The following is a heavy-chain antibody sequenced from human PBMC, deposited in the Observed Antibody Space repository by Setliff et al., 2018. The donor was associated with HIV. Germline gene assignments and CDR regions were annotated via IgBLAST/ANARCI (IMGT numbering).Heavy chain of an antibody. CDR3: ARGGYCSATSCYPFDY. J-gene: IGHJ4*02. D-gene: IGHD2-2*01. CDR2: ISTSGST. V-gene: IGHV4-61*09. CDR1: GGSISSGSYY. Sequence: SETLSLTCTVSGGSISSGSYYWSWIRQPAGKGLEWIGHISTSGSTNYNPSLKSRVSISVHTSENDFSLKLTSVTAADTAVYYCARGGYCSATSCYPFDYWGQGTLVTVSS.